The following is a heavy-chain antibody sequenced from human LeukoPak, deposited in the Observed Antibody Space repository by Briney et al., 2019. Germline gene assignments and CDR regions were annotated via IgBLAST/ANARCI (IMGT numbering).Heavy chain of an antibody. CDR3: ASYYCSGGSCYFDY. Sequence: SETLSLTCTVSVGSISSSSYYWGWIRQPPGKGLEWIGSIYYSGSTYYNPSLRSRVTISVDTPKNQFSLELSSVTAADTAVYYCASYYCSGGSCYFDYWGQGTPVTVSS. V-gene: IGHV4-39*01. CDR2: IYYSGST. D-gene: IGHD2-15*01. J-gene: IGHJ4*02. CDR1: VGSISSSSYY.